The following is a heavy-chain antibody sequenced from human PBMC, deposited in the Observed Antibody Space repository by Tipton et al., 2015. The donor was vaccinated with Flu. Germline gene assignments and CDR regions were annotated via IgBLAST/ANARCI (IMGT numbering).Heavy chain of an antibody. V-gene: IGHV4-59*01. CDR3: AKDKTGLDGSFQYNFDP. J-gene: IGHJ5*02. Sequence: TLSLTCTVSGGSIRRYVWTWIRQSPGKGLEWLGYVYGTGGTNYNPSLQGRVSMSVDTSKNQLSLRVTSVTAADTAMYYCAKDKTGLDGSFQYNFDPWGQGALVTVSS. CDR1: GGSIRRYV. D-gene: IGHD5-24*01. CDR2: VYGTGGT.